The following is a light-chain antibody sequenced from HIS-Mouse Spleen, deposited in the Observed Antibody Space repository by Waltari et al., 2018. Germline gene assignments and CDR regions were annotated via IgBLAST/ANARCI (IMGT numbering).Light chain of an antibody. CDR3: SSYTSSSTLV. Sequence: QSALTQPASVSGSPGQSITIPCPGTSSDVGGYDYDSWYPQPPGKAPKLMIYEVSNRPSGVSNRFSGSKSGNTASLTISGLQAEDEADYYCSSYTSSSTLVFGGGTKLTVL. CDR2: EVS. CDR1: SSDVGGYDY. V-gene: IGLV2-14*01. J-gene: IGLJ2*01.